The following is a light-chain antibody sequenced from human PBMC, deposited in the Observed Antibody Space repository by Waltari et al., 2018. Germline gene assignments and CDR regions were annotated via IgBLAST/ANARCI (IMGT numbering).Light chain of an antibody. CDR3: CSYAGRSTWV. CDR2: AVR. Sequence: QSALTQPASVSGSPGQSVTISCTGTSSNVGFFNLVSWYRHHPGKAPKLMIYAVRDRTSWVSNRFSGSKSGYTASLTISGLQAEDEADYYCCSYAGRSTWVFGGGTKVTVL. CDR1: SSNVGFFNL. V-gene: IGLV2-23*02. J-gene: IGLJ3*02.